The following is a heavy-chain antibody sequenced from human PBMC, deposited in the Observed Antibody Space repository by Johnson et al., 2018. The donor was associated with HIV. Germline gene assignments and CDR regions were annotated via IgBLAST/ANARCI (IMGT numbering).Heavy chain of an antibody. V-gene: IGHV3-23*04. CDR2: ISGSGDST. CDR3: TRRRYSSTWRDASDI. D-gene: IGHD2-2*01. J-gene: IGHJ3*02. CDR1: GFTFSSNA. Sequence: VQLVESGGGLVQPGGSLRLSCAASGFTFSSNALNWFRQAPGKGLEWVSVISGSGDSTGHADAVKVRITISRDNSKNTLFLQMNSLRDEDTAVYYCTRRRYSSTWRDASDIWGQGTMVTVSS.